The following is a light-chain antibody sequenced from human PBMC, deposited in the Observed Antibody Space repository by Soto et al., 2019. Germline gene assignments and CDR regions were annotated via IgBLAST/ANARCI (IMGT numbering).Light chain of an antibody. CDR1: QSVSSN. CDR2: GAS. J-gene: IGKJ5*01. CDR3: QQYNNWPRSMT. V-gene: IGKV3-15*01. Sequence: EIVMTHSPATLSVSPGERATISCRASQSVSSNLAWYQPKPGQAPRLLIYGASTRATGIPARFSGSGSGTEFSLTISSLQSEDFAVYYCQQYNNWPRSMTFGRGTRLEIK.